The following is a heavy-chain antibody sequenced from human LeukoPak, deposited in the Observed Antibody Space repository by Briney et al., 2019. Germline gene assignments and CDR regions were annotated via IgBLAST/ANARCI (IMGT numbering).Heavy chain of an antibody. D-gene: IGHD2-2*01. Sequence: ASVKVSCKASGGTFSSYAISWVRQAPGQGLEWMGGIIPIFGTANYAQKFQGRVTITTDESTSTAYMELSSLRSEDTAVYYCARDLGYCSSTSCYSFTHLFDYWGQGTLVTVSS. CDR2: IIPIFGTA. V-gene: IGHV1-69*05. J-gene: IGHJ4*02. CDR1: GGTFSSYA. CDR3: ARDLGYCSSTSCYSFTHLFDY.